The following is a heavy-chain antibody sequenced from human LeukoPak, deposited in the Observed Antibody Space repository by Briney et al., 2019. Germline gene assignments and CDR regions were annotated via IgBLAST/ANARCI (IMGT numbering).Heavy chain of an antibody. V-gene: IGHV4-30-2*01. CDR2: IYHSGST. Sequence: TTSETLSLTCAVSGGSISSGGYSWSWLRQPPGKGLEWIGYIYHSGSTYYHPSLKSRVTISVDRSKNQFSLKLSSVTAADTAVYYCARDAANHDAFDIWGQGTMVTVSS. J-gene: IGHJ3*02. CDR1: GGSISSGGYS. D-gene: IGHD6-25*01. CDR3: ARDAANHDAFDI.